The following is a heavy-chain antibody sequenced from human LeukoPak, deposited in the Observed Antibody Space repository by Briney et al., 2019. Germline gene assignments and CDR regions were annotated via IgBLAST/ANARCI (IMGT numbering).Heavy chain of an antibody. CDR2: ISYDGSNK. J-gene: IGHJ4*02. CDR1: GFTFSSYG. Sequence: RRSLRLSCAASGFTFSSYGMHWVRQAPGKGLEWVAVISYDGSNKYYADSVKGRFTISRDNSKNTLYLQMNSLRAEDTAVYYCARDSSRWYFDYWGQGTLVTVSS. V-gene: IGHV3-30*03. CDR3: ARDSSRWYFDY. D-gene: IGHD2-15*01.